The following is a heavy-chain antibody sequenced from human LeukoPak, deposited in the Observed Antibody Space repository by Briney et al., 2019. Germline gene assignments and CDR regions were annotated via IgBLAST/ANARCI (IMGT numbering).Heavy chain of an antibody. CDR1: GFTFRSYS. Sequence: PGGSLRLSCAASGFTFRSYSMTWVRQAPGKGLEWVSSIDSSSSYMYYADSVKGRFTISRDNAKNSLYLQMNSLRVEDTAVYYCVRVNSQYLLLSHFAYWGQGTLITVSS. CDR2: IDSSSSYM. V-gene: IGHV3-21*01. CDR3: VRVNSQYLLLSHFAY. J-gene: IGHJ4*02. D-gene: IGHD3-22*01.